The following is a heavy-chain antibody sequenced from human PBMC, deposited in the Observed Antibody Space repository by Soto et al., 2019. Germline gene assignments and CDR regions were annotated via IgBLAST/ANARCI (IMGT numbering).Heavy chain of an antibody. CDR1: GYTFTSYG. J-gene: IGHJ3*02. CDR2: ISAYNGNT. CDR3: ARDRRWELLQRGAFDI. Sequence: RASVKVSCKASGYTFTSYGISWVRQAPGQGLEWMGWISAYNGNTNYAQKLQGRVTMTTDTSTSTAYMELRSLRSDDTAVYYCARDRRWELLQRGAFDIWGQGTMVTVSS. V-gene: IGHV1-18*01. D-gene: IGHD1-26*01.